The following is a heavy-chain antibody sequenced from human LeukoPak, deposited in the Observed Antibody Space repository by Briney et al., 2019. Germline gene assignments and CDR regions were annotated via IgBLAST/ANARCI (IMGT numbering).Heavy chain of an antibody. CDR2: INPNSGGT. Sequence: GASVKVSCKASGYSFIGYYMHWVRQAPGQGLEWMGWINPNSGGTNYAQKFQGRVTMTRDTSISTAYMELSRLRSDDTAVYYCARLNYYDSSGYYSAHDYWGQGTLVTVSS. J-gene: IGHJ4*02. V-gene: IGHV1-2*02. CDR3: ARLNYYDSSGYYSAHDY. CDR1: GYSFIGYY. D-gene: IGHD3-22*01.